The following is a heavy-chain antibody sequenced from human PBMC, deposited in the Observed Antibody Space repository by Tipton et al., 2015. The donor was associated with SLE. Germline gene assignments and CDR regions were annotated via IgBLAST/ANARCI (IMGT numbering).Heavy chain of an antibody. CDR3: AREQPTDYVFDY. Sequence: TLSLTCAVSGGSFTGYSWNWIRQSPGKGLEWIGAIGHSGTPNYNPSLKSRGTFSLDTSKNQFSLNLSSVTAADTAVYFCAREQPTDYVFDYWGQGTLVTVSS. CDR1: GGSFTGYS. V-gene: IGHV4-34*01. CDR2: IGHSGTP. J-gene: IGHJ4*02. D-gene: IGHD4-17*01.